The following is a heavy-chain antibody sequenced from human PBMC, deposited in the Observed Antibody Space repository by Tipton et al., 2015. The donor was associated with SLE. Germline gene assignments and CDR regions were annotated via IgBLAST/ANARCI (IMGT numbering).Heavy chain of an antibody. CDR3: ARSRIAVAGNWFDP. J-gene: IGHJ5*02. V-gene: IGHV4-59*07. CDR1: GGSISSYY. Sequence: TLSLTCTVSGGSISSYYWCWIRQPPGKGLEWIGYIYYSGSTNSNHSLTSRVTITVDTSKNQYSLTLSPVTAADTAVSYCARSRIAVAGNWFDPWGQGTLVTVSS. CDR2: IYYSGST. D-gene: IGHD6-19*01.